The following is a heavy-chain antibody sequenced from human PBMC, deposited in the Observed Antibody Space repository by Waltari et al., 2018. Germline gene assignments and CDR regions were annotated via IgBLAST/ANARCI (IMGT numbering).Heavy chain of an antibody. J-gene: IGHJ3*02. Sequence: QVQLVQSGAEVKKPGSSVTVSCKASGGTSSSYAIRWVRQAPEQGLEWMGGIIPIFGTANYAQKFQGRVTITTDESTSTAYMELSSLRSEDTAVYYCASSSGGFYAFDIWGQGTMVTVSS. D-gene: IGHD2-15*01. V-gene: IGHV1-69*05. CDR3: ASSSGGFYAFDI. CDR1: GGTSSSYA. CDR2: IIPIFGTA.